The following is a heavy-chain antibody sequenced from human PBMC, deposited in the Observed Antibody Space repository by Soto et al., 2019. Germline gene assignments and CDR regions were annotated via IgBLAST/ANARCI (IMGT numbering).Heavy chain of an antibody. D-gene: IGHD6-6*01. J-gene: IGHJ6*02. CDR3: AKDLRSALCMDV. Sequence: GGSLRLSCAASGFTFSSYGMHWVRQAPGKGLEWVAVISYDGSNKYYADSVKGRFTISRDNSKNTLYLQMNSLRAEDTAVYYCAKDLRSALCMDVWGQGTTVTVSS. CDR2: ISYDGSNK. V-gene: IGHV3-30*18. CDR1: GFTFSSYG.